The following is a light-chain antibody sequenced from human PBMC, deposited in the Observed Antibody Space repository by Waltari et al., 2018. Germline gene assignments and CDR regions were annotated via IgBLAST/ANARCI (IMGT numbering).Light chain of an antibody. J-gene: IGLJ2*01. Sequence: SYELTQPPSVSVSPGQTASITCSGDNLGDKYACWYQQKPGQSPVLVIFQHTKRPSGIPERVSGSNSGNTATLTISGTQAMDEADYYCQVWDSSTAHVVFGGGTKLTVL. CDR3: QVWDSSTAHVV. V-gene: IGLV3-1*01. CDR2: QHT. CDR1: NLGDKY.